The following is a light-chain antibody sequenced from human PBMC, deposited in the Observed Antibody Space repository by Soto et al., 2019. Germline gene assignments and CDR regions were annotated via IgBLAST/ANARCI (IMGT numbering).Light chain of an antibody. CDR2: GVN. CDR3: SSYTTSSALQV. J-gene: IGLJ1*01. CDR1: ISDFVLYNY. V-gene: IGLV2-14*01. Sequence: QSVLTQPASVSGSPGQSITISCSGTISDFVLYNYVSWYQQHPGKAPKLMIYGVNNRPSGVSNRFSGSKSGNTASLTISGLQADDEADYSCSSYTTSSALQVFGTGTKVTVL.